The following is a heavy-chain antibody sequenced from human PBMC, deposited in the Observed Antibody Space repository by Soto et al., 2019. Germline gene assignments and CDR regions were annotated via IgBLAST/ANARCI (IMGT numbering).Heavy chain of an antibody. CDR1: GFTFSSYA. CDR2: ISGSGGST. Sequence: EVQLLESGGGLVQPGGSLRLSCAASGFTFSSYAMSWVRQAPGKGLEWVSAISGSGGSTYYADSVKGRFTISRDNPKNTLYLQMNSLRAEDTAVYYCAKDKLTYYYDSSGRGYFDYWGQGTLVTVSS. V-gene: IGHV3-23*01. CDR3: AKDKLTYYYDSSGRGYFDY. D-gene: IGHD3-22*01. J-gene: IGHJ4*02.